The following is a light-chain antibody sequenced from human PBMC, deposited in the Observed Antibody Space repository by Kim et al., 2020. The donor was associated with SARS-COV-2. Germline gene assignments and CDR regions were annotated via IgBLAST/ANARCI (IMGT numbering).Light chain of an antibody. CDR3: QVWDSSSDHRV. J-gene: IGLJ3*02. Sequence: APGKTARITCGGNNIGSKSVHGYQQKPGQAPVLVIHYDRDRPSGIPERFSGSNSGNTATLTISRVEAGDEADYYCQVWDSSSDHRVFGGGTQLTVL. CDR2: YDR. CDR1: NIGSKS. V-gene: IGLV3-21*04.